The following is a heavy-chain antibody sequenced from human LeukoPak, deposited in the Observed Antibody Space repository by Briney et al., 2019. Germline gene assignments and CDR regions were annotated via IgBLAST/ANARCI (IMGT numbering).Heavy chain of an antibody. CDR1: GDTLSSHG. D-gene: IGHD3-3*01. J-gene: IGHJ6*03. Sequence: SVKVSCKASGDTLSSHGFSWVRQAPGQGLEWMGRIIPILGIANYAQKFQGRVTITADKSTSTAYMELSSLRSEDTAVYYCAAYYDFWSGYYSAYYYYYMDVWGKGTTVTVSS. V-gene: IGHV1-69*04. CDR3: AAYYDFWSGYYSAYYYYYMDV. CDR2: IIPILGIA.